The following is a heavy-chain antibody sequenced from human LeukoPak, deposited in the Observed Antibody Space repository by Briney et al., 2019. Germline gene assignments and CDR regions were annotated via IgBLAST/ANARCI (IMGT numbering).Heavy chain of an antibody. CDR3: ARGTRRRGPPWTPVSSGYYLKRYYFDY. D-gene: IGHD3-22*01. CDR1: GGSFSGYY. J-gene: IGHJ4*02. CDR2: INHSGST. Sequence: SETLPLTCAVYGGSFSGYYWSWIRQPPGKGLEWIGEINHSGSTNYKPSLKSRVTISVDTSKNQFSLKLSSVTAADTAVYYCARGTRRRGPPWTPVSSGYYLKRYYFDYWGQGTLVTVSS. V-gene: IGHV4-34*01.